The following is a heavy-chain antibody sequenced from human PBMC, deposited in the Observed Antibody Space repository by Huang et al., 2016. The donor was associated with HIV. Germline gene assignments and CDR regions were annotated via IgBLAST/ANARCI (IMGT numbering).Heavy chain of an antibody. CDR3: ARVEINTWTGYFSSFDN. D-gene: IGHD3-3*01. V-gene: IGHV4-34*01. J-gene: IGHJ4*02. CDR1: GGSCRNYF. Sequence: QVHLQQWGAGLLKPSEALSLTSAVCGGSCRNYFWNWLRRPPGKGLGWIGESNHSGETSYSPSLKRRVTISVDTSKNQFSLKLSSVTAADTAVYYCARVEINTWTGYFSSFDNWGQGTLVTVSS. CDR2: SNHSGET.